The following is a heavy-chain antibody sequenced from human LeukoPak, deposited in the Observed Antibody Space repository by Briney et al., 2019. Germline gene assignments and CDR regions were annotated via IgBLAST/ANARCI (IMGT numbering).Heavy chain of an antibody. CDR3: ARLATVTTRYYYGMDV. CDR2: IYSGGST. J-gene: IGHJ6*02. V-gene: IGHV3-66*01. D-gene: IGHD4-17*01. CDR1: GFTVSSNY. Sequence: GGSLRLSCAASGFTVSSNYMSWVRQAPGKGLEWVSVIYSGGSTYYADSVKGRFTISRDNSKNTLYLQMNSLRAEDTAVYYCARLATVTTRYYYGMDVWGQGTTVTVSS.